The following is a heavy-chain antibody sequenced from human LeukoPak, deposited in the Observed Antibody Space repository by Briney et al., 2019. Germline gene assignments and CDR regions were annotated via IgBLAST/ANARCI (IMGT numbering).Heavy chain of an antibody. CDR1: GGSISSSNSY. V-gene: IGHV4-39*01. J-gene: IGHJ4*02. CDR2: IYYSGNT. CDR3: ARWYYDSSGYAY. Sequence: SETLSLTCIVSGGSISSSNSYWGWIRQPPGKGREWIGSIYYSGNTYYNSSLKSRVTISIDTSKNQFSLKLSSVTAADTAVYYCARWYYDSSGYAYWGQGTLVTVSS. D-gene: IGHD3-22*01.